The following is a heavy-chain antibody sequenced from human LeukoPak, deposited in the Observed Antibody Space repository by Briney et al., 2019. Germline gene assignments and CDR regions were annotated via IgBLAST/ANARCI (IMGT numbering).Heavy chain of an antibody. V-gene: IGHV1-8*03. CDR2: MNPNSGNT. J-gene: IGHJ4*02. CDR3: AAGKVGAANSDY. Sequence: ASVKVSCKASGYTFTSYDINWVRQATGQGLKWMGWMNPNSGNTGYAQKFQGRVTITRNTSISTAYMELSSLRSEDTAVYYCAAGKVGAANSDYWGQGTLVTVSS. D-gene: IGHD1-26*01. CDR1: GYTFTSYD.